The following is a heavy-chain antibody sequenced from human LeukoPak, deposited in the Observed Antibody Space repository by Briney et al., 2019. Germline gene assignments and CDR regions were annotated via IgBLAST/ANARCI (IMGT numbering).Heavy chain of an antibody. Sequence: PGGSLRLSGVASGFMFSNYGIHWVRQAPGKGLEWVSLISGDGGSTYYADSVKGRFTISRDNSKNSLYLQMNSLRTEDTALYYCARRGPMASFDYWGQGTLVTVSS. V-gene: IGHV3-43*02. CDR2: ISGDGGST. J-gene: IGHJ4*02. CDR3: ARRGPMASFDY. CDR1: GFMFSNYG. D-gene: IGHD5-24*01.